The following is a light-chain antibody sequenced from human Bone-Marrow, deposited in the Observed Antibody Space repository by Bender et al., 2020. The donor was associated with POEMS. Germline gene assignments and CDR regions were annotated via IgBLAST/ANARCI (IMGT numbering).Light chain of an antibody. CDR1: SSNIGAHA. CDR3: AVWDDSLNGWV. Sequence: QSVLTQPPSASGTPGQRVTISRSGGSSNIGAHAVNWYQHLPGTPPTLLIYSSHRRPSEVPDRFSGSRSGTSASLAISGLQSEDEADYYCAVWDDSLNGWVFGGVTELTVL. V-gene: IGLV1-44*01. J-gene: IGLJ3*02. CDR2: SSH.